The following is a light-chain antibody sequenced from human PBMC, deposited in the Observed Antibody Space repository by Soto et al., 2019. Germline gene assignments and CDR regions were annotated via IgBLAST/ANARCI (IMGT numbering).Light chain of an antibody. CDR3: CSYTTSNTRQIV. J-gene: IGLJ1*01. CDR2: DVS. CDR1: SSDVGGYNY. Sequence: QSVLTQPASVSGAAGQAITISCTGTSSDVGGYNYVSWYQQHPGKAPKFMTYDVSNRPSGVSNRSSGSKSGNTASLTISGLQAEDEADYYCCSYTTSNTRQIVFGTGTKVTVL. V-gene: IGLV2-14*01.